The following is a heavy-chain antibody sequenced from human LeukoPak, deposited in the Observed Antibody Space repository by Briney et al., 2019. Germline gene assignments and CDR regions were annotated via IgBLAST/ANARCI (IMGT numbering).Heavy chain of an antibody. D-gene: IGHD2-2*01. CDR3: ARERLGYCSSTSCYAGGDY. Sequence: GGSLRLSCAASGFTFSSYSMKWVRQAPGKGLEWVSSISSSSNYIYYADSVKGRFTISRDNAKNALYLQMNSLRAEDTAVYYCARERLGYCSSTSCYAGGDYWGQGTLVTVSS. J-gene: IGHJ4*02. V-gene: IGHV3-21*01. CDR2: ISSSSNYI. CDR1: GFTFSSYS.